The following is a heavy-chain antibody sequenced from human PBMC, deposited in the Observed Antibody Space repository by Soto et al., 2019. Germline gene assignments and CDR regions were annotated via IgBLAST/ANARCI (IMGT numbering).Heavy chain of an antibody. CDR1: GFTFSSYA. CDR2: ISGSGGST. Sequence: EVQLLESGGGLVQPGGSLRLSCAASGFTFSSYAMSWVRQAPGKGLEWVSAISGSGGSTYYADSVKGRFTISRYNSKNTLYLQMNSLRAEDTAVYYCAKDVDFGVVISYYFDYWGQGTLVTVSS. V-gene: IGHV3-23*01. CDR3: AKDVDFGVVISYYFDY. J-gene: IGHJ4*02. D-gene: IGHD3-3*01.